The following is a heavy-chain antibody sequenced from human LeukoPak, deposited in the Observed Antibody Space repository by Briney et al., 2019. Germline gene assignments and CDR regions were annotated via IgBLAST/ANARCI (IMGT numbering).Heavy chain of an antibody. Sequence: SSETLSLTCAVYGGSFSGYYWSWIRQPPGKGLEWIGEINHCGSTNYNPSLKSRVTISVDTSKNQFSLKLSSVTAADTAVYYCARGSSSSVRWFDPWGQGTLVTVSS. CDR1: GGSFSGYY. V-gene: IGHV4-34*01. J-gene: IGHJ5*02. D-gene: IGHD6-6*01. CDR2: INHCGST. CDR3: ARGSSSSVRWFDP.